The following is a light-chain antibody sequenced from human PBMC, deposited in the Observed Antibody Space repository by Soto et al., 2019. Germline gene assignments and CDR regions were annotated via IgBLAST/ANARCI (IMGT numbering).Light chain of an antibody. Sequence: EAVMTQSPLSLPVTLGQPASISCRSSQSLVYSNGITYLNWFQQRAGQSPRRLIYKVSNRDSGVPDRFSGSGSGTDFTLKISRVEAEDVGVYYCMQGTHWPPTFGQGTKLEIK. V-gene: IGKV2-30*01. CDR2: KVS. J-gene: IGKJ2*01. CDR3: MQGTHWPPT. CDR1: QSLVYSNGITY.